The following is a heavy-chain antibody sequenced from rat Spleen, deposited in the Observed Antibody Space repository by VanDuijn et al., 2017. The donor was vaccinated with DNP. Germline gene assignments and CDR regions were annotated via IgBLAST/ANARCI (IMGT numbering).Heavy chain of an antibody. CDR3: VRWNSGHFDY. Sequence: EVQLVESGGGLVQPGRSLKLSCAASGFTFSDYYMAWVRQAPTKGLDWVASITTGGGYTYYRDSVKGRFTISRDNAKNTLYLQMDSLRSEETATYYCVRWNSGHFDYWGQGVMVPVSS. CDR2: ITTGGGYT. CDR1: GFTFSDYY. J-gene: IGHJ2*01. D-gene: IGHD4-3*01. V-gene: IGHV5S11*01.